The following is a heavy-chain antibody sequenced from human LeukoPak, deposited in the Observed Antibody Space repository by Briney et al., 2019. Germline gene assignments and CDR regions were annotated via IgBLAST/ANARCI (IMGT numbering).Heavy chain of an antibody. J-gene: IGHJ4*02. CDR2: IYYSGST. CDR3: ASQNGGYSSSY. D-gene: IGHD6-13*01. V-gene: IGHV4-61*01. CDR1: GGSVSSGSYY. Sequence: SETLSLTCTVSGGSVSSGSYYWSWIRQPPGKGLEWIGYIYYSGSTNYNPSLKSRVTISVDTSKNQFSLKLSSVTAADTAVYYCASQNGGYSSSYWGQGTLVTVSS.